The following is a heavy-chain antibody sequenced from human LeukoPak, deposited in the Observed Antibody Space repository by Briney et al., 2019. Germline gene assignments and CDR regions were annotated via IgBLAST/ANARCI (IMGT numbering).Heavy chain of an antibody. CDR1: GFTFSSYT. J-gene: IGHJ4*02. CDR2: ISSSSNTI. D-gene: IGHD3-3*01. Sequence: GGSLRLPCAASGFTFSSYTMNWVRQAPGKGLEWVSYISSSSNTIYYADSVKGRFTISRDNAKNSLYLQMNSLTDEDTAVYYCAPRGVVIDYWGQGTLVTVSS. V-gene: IGHV3-48*02. CDR3: APRGVVIDY.